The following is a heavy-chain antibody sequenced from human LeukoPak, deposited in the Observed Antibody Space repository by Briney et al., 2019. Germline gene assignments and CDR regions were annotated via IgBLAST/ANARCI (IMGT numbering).Heavy chain of an antibody. J-gene: IGHJ4*02. V-gene: IGHV1-8*01. CDR3: ARPRRSSGSFATDY. D-gene: IGHD2-15*01. CDR2: MNPNSGNT. Sequence: ASVKVSCKASGYTFTSYDINWVRQATGQGLEWMGWMNPNSGNTGYAQNFQGRVTMTRNTSISTAYMELSSLRSEDTAVYYCARPRRSSGSFATDYWGQGTLVTVSS. CDR1: GYTFTSYD.